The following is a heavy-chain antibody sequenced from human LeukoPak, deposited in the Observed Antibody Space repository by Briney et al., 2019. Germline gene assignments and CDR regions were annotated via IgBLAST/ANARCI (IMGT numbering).Heavy chain of an antibody. J-gene: IGHJ3*02. CDR2: ISSSSSYI. Sequence: SGGSLRLSCAASGFTFSSYAMSWVRQAPGKGLEWVSSISSSSSYIYYADSVKGRFTISRDNAKNSLYLQMNSLRAEDTAVYYCARGASGSDGAFDIWGQGTMVTVSS. CDR3: ARGASGSDGAFDI. CDR1: GFTFSSYA. V-gene: IGHV3-21*01. D-gene: IGHD1-26*01.